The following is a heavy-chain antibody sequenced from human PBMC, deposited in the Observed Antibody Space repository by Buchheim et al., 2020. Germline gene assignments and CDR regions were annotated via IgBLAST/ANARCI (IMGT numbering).Heavy chain of an antibody. J-gene: IGHJ5*02. CDR3: AKEYAAGIAVADA. CDR1: GFTFSSYA. CDR2: IIRSGGRT. Sequence: EVQLLESGGGLVQPGGSLRLSCAASGFTFSSYAMSWVRQAPGKRLEWVSAIIRSGGRTYYADSVKGRFTISRDNSKNTLYLQINSLRAEDTAIYYCAKEYAAGIAVADAWGQGTL. D-gene: IGHD6-19*01. V-gene: IGHV3-23*01.